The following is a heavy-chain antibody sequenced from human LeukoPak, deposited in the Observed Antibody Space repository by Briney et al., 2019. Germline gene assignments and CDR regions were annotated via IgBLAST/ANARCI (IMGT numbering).Heavy chain of an antibody. J-gene: IGHJ4*02. D-gene: IGHD3-22*01. CDR1: GGSISSGGYS. V-gene: IGHV4-30-2*01. CDR2: IYHSGST. Sequence: SETLSLTCAVSGGSISSGGYSWSWIRQPPGKGLEWIRYIYHSGSTYYNPSLKSRVTISVDRSKNQFSLKLSSVTAADTAVYYCARGDSSGYYRYFDYWGQGTLVTVSS. CDR3: ARGDSSGYYRYFDY.